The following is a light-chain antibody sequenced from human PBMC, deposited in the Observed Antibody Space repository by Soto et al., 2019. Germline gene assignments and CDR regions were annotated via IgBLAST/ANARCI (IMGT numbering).Light chain of an antibody. CDR3: NSYTSSSTLNYV. V-gene: IGLV2-14*01. Sequence: QAVLTQPASVSGSPGQSITISCTGTRSDVFGYNYVSWYQQHPGKAPKLMIYDVSNRPSGVSNRFSGSKSGNTASLTISGLQAEDEADYYCNSYTSSSTLNYVFGTGTKVTVL. CDR2: DVS. CDR1: RSDVFGYNY. J-gene: IGLJ1*01.